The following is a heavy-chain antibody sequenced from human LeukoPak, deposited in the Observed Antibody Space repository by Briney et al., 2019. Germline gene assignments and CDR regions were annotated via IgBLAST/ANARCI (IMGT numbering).Heavy chain of an antibody. D-gene: IGHD6-13*01. V-gene: IGHV4-61*02. CDR2: IYTSGST. Sequence: PSETLTLTCTVSGGSISSGSYYWSWIRQPAGKGLEWIGRIYTSGSTNYNPSLKSRVTISVDTSKNQFSLKLSSVTAADTAVYYCARQDSSSWYDNYYYMDVWGKGTTVTISS. CDR1: GGSISSGSYY. CDR3: ARQDSSSWYDNYYYMDV. J-gene: IGHJ6*03.